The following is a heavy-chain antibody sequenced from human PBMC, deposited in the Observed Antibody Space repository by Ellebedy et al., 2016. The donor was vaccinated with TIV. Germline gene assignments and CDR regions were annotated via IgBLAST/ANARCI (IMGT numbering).Heavy chain of an antibody. CDR3: AREVPHIASAALDY. CDR2: IWYDGSNK. Sequence: GGSLRLXXEASGFIFSSFGMHWVRQAPGKGLEWLAVIWYDGSNKYYADSVKGRFTIFRDNSKNTLYLQLNSLRVEDTAVYYCAREVPHIASAALDYWGQGTLVTVSS. J-gene: IGHJ4*02. D-gene: IGHD6-13*01. V-gene: IGHV3-33*01. CDR1: GFIFSSFG.